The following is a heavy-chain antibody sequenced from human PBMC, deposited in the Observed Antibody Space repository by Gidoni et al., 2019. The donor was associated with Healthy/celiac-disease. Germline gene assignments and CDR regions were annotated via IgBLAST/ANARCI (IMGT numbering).Heavy chain of an antibody. D-gene: IGHD2-2*01. Sequence: EVQLVESGGGLVQPGGSLSLSCAASGFTFSSYDLHWVRQATGKGLEWVSASGTAGDPYYPGSVKGRFTISRENAKNSLYLQMNSLRAGDTAVYYCAREVVVVPAATKYYYYGMDVWGQGTTVTVSS. CDR1: GFTFSSYD. CDR2: SGTAGDP. V-gene: IGHV3-13*05. CDR3: AREVVVVPAATKYYYYGMDV. J-gene: IGHJ6*02.